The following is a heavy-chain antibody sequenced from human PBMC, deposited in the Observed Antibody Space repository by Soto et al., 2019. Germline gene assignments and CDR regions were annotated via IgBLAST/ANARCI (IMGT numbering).Heavy chain of an antibody. Sequence: VASVEVSCKASGGTFSSYAISWVRQAPGQGLEWMGGIIPIFGTANYAQKFQGRVTITADESTSTAYMELSSLRSEDTAVYYCARNGIGIAAAGFSDYWGQGTLVTVSS. J-gene: IGHJ4*02. V-gene: IGHV1-69*13. CDR1: GGTFSSYA. CDR3: ARNGIGIAAAGFSDY. CDR2: IIPIFGTA. D-gene: IGHD6-13*01.